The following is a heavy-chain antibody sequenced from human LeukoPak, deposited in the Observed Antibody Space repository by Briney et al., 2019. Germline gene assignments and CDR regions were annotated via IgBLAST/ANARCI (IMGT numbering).Heavy chain of an antibody. D-gene: IGHD3-16*01. Sequence: GGSLRLSCGASGFIFRGHGMNWVRQAPGKGLGWVSGISDSASRTFYAESVKGRFTISRDNSKNTLYLLMNSVRAEGTAVYYFAKGRFGVPYYFDYWGQGALVTVSS. J-gene: IGHJ4*02. CDR1: GFIFRGHG. V-gene: IGHV3-23*01. CDR3: AKGRFGVPYYFDY. CDR2: ISDSASRT.